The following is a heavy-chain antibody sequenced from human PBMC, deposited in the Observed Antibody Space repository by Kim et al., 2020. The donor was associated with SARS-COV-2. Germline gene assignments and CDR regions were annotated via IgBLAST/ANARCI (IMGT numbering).Heavy chain of an antibody. CDR3: AKAVHYFDSGGADY. CDR2: ISASGRNT. J-gene: IGHJ4*02. V-gene: IGHV3-23*01. Sequence: GGSLRLSCSASGFTFSSFALSWVRQAPGRGLEWVSSISASGRNTFYADSVKGRFTISRDNSKNTLYLQMNSLRPEDTAIYYCAKAVHYFDSGGADYWGQGTLVTVSS. D-gene: IGHD3-22*01. CDR1: GFTFSSFA.